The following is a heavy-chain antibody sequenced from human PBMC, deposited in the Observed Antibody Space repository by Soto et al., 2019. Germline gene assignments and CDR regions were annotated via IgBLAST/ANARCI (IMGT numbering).Heavy chain of an antibody. CDR2: ISAYNGNT. D-gene: IGHD2-15*01. J-gene: IGHJ4*02. CDR1: GYTFTSYG. CDR3: ARDLGGWPDY. V-gene: IGHV1-18*01. Sequence: ASVKVSCKASGYTFTSYGISWVRQAPGQGLEWMGWISAYNGNTNYAQKFQGRVTVTKDTSASTAYMELSSLRSEDTAVYYCARDLGGWPDYWGQGTLVTVSS.